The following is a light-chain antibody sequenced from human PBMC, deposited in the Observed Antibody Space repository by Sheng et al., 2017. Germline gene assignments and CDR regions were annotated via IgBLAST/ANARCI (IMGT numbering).Light chain of an antibody. CDR1: QSVSSS. J-gene: IGKJ2*03. CDR3: HQRSNWLHS. Sequence: EIVLTQSPATLSLSPGERGTLSCRASQSVSSSLAWYQQKPGQAPILLIYDASNRATGIPARFSGSGSGTDFTLTISSLEPEDFAVYYCHQRSNWLHSFGQGTKLEIK. V-gene: IGKV3-11*01. CDR2: DAS.